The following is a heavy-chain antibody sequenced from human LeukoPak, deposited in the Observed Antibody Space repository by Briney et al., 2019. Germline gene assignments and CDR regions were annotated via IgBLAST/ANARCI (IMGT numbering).Heavy chain of an antibody. Sequence: PGGSLRLSCAASGFTFSSYGMHWVRQAPGKGLEWVAVISYDGSNKYYADSVKGRFAISRDNSKNTLYLQMNSLRAEDTAVYYCAKVSIARIAAAGNDAFDIWGQGTMVTVSS. CDR1: GFTFSSYG. D-gene: IGHD6-13*01. J-gene: IGHJ3*02. CDR3: AKVSIARIAAAGNDAFDI. V-gene: IGHV3-30*18. CDR2: ISYDGSNK.